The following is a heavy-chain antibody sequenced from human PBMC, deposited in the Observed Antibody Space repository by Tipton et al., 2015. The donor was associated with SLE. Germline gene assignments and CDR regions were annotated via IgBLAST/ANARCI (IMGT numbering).Heavy chain of an antibody. J-gene: IGHJ4*02. CDR3: ATLIVGAWEYFDY. V-gene: IGHV3-15*01. Sequence: GSLRLSCAASGFTFSNAWMSWVRQAPGKGLEWVGRIKSKTDGGTTDYAAPVKGRFTISRDDSKNTLYLQMNSLRAEDTAVYYCATLIVGAWEYFDYWGQGTLVTVSS. D-gene: IGHD1-26*01. CDR2: IKSKTDGGTT. CDR1: GFTFSNAW.